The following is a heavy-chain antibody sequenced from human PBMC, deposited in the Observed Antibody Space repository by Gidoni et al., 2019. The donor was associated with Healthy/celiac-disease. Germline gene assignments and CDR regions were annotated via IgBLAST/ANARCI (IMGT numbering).Heavy chain of an antibody. CDR3: ATPGVAGSHFDY. J-gene: IGHJ4*02. CDR2: IYYSGST. Sequence: QLQLQESGPGLVKPSETLSITCTVAGGSIRSSSYYWGWIRQPPGKGLVWIGSIYYSGSTYYNPSLKIRVTISVYTSKNQFSLKLSSVTAADTAVYYCATPGVAGSHFDYWGQGTLVTVSS. D-gene: IGHD6-19*01. CDR1: GGSIRSSSYY. V-gene: IGHV4-39*01.